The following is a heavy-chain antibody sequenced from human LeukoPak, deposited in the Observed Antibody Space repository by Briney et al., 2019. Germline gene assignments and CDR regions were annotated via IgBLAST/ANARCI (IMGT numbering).Heavy chain of an antibody. CDR2: ISSSSSYI. CDR1: GFTFSSYS. D-gene: IGHD2-15*01. Sequence: PGGSLRLSCAASGFTFSSYSMNWVRQAPGKGLEWVSSISSSSSYIYYADSVKGRFTISRDNAKNSLYLQMNGLRAEDTAVYYCARDMVTKLSLTRKDIVVVVAATNWGQGTLVTVSS. J-gene: IGHJ4*02. CDR3: ARDMVTKLSLTRKDIVVVVAATN. V-gene: IGHV3-21*01.